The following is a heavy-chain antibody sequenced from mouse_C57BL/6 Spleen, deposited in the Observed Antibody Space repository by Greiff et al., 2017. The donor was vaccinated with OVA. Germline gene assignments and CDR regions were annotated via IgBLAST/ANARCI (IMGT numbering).Heavy chain of an antibody. CDR1: GYSITSGYY. CDR2: ISYDGSN. CDR3: ARDYDYGGPYAMDY. Sequence: EVKLLESGPGLVKPSQSLSLTCSVTGYSITSGYYWNWIRQFPGNKLEWMGYISYDGSNNYNPSLKNRISITRDTAKNQFFLKLNSVTTEDTATYYCARDYDYGGPYAMDYWGQGTSDTVSS. V-gene: IGHV3-6*01. D-gene: IGHD2-4*01. J-gene: IGHJ4*01.